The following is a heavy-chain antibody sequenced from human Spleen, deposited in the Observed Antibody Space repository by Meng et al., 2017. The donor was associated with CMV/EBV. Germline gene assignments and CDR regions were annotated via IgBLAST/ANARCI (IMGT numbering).Heavy chain of an antibody. D-gene: IGHD1-26*01. CDR1: GYTFSAYY. CDR2: IIPDSGGT. V-gene: IGHV1-2*02. J-gene: IGHJ1*01. Sequence: ASVKVSCKASGYTFSAYYMHWVRQAPGQGLEWMGWIIPDSGGTNYAQKFQGRFTMTRDTSISTAYMELSRLKSDDTSVYYCARVRGTYYGGDYFQHWGQGTLVTVSS. CDR3: ARVRGTYYGGDYFQH.